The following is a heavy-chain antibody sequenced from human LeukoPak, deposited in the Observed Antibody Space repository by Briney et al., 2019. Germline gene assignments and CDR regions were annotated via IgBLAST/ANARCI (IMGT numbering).Heavy chain of an antibody. CDR1: GFTFSSYG. V-gene: IGHV3-30*03. J-gene: IGHJ4*02. D-gene: IGHD2-21*02. Sequence: GGSLRLSCAASGFTFSSYGMHWVRQAPGKGLEWVAVISYDGSNKYYADSVKGRFTISRDNSKNTLYLQMNSLSAEDTAVYYCARVPELYCGGDCYSNYPFDYWGQGTLVTVSS. CDR2: ISYDGSNK. CDR3: ARVPELYCGGDCYSNYPFDY.